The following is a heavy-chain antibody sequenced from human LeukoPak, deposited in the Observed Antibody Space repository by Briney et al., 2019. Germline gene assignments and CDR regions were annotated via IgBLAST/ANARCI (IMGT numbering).Heavy chain of an antibody. V-gene: IGHV3-7*01. CDR3: ARERDGRFFDY. CDR2: INQDGSEK. CDR1: GLIFRRYW. Sequence: TGGSLRLSCEVSGLIFRRYWMSGVRQAPGKGLEWVANINQDGSEKYFVDSVRGRFTISRDNAKNPLHLQMNTLRAEDTAVYYCARERDGRFFDYWGQGTLVSVSS. D-gene: IGHD5-24*01. J-gene: IGHJ4*02.